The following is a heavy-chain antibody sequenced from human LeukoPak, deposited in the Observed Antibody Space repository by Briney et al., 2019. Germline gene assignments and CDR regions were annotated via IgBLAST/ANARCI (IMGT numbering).Heavy chain of an antibody. J-gene: IGHJ4*02. V-gene: IGHV4-4*07. Sequence: PSETLSLTCSVSGDSIRNYYWGWIRQPAGKGLEWIGRIHTRGTTDYNPSLKSRVSMPVDTSKNQFFLRLRSVTAADTAVYYCVRDGTGDSSGWHLWGQGTLVTVSS. CDR2: IHTRGTT. CDR1: GDSIRNYY. D-gene: IGHD6-19*01. CDR3: VRDGTGDSSGWHL.